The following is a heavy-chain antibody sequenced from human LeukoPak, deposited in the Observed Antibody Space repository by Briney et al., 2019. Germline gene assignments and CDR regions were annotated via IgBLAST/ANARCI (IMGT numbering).Heavy chain of an antibody. CDR1: GFSVSTSY. CDR3: AKDKTDFGDYSYMDV. J-gene: IGHJ6*03. Sequence: PGGSLRLSCAASGFSVSTSYINWVRQAPGKGLEWVSVIYSDGSTKYADSVKARFTISRDNSKNTLYLQMNSLRAEDTAVYYCAKDKTDFGDYSYMDVWGKGTTVTVSS. CDR2: IYSDGST. D-gene: IGHD4-17*01. V-gene: IGHV3-53*05.